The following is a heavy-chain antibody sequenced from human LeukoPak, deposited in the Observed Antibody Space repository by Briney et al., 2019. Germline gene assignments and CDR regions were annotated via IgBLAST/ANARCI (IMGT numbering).Heavy chain of an antibody. D-gene: IGHD2-2*01. CDR1: GGSISSGSYY. J-gene: IGHJ4*02. CDR2: IYTSGST. CDR3: ARAGQGYCSSAGCFLSLDY. V-gene: IGHV4-61*02. Sequence: PSQTLSLTCTVSGGSISSGSYYWSWIRQPAGKGLEWIGRIYTSGSTNYNPSLKSRVTISVDTSKNQFSLNLNSVTAADTAVYYCARAGQGYCSSAGCFLSLDYWGQGTLVTVSS.